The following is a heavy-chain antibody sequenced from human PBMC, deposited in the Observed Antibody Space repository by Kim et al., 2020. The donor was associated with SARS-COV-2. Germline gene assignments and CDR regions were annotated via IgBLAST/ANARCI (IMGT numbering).Heavy chain of an antibody. Sequence: ASVKVSCKASGYTFTSYGISWVRQAPGQGLEWMGWISAYNGNTNYAQKLQGRVTMTTDTSTSTAYMELRSLRSDDTAVYYCARNTDYYGSGSYYMGYWGQGTLVTVSS. CDR2: ISAYNGNT. V-gene: IGHV1-18*01. CDR3: ARNTDYYGSGSYYMGY. D-gene: IGHD3-10*01. J-gene: IGHJ4*02. CDR1: GYTFTSYG.